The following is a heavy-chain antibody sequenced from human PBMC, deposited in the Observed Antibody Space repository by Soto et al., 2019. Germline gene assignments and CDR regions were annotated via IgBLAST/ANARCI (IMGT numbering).Heavy chain of an antibody. CDR2: IYSGGST. J-gene: IGHJ6*02. CDR1: GFTVSSNY. CDR3: ARDRIPTGMDV. Sequence: EVQLVESGGGLVQPGESLRLSCAASGFTVSSNYMSWVRQAPGKGLEWVSVIYSGGSTYYADSVKGRFTISRDNPKNTLYLQRNSLRAEDTAVYYSARDRIPTGMDVWGQGTTVTVSS. V-gene: IGHV3-66*01.